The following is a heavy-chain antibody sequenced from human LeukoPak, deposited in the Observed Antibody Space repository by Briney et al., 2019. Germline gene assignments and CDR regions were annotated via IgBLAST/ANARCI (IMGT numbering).Heavy chain of an antibody. CDR1: GFTFSSYG. CDR2: ISGSGGST. V-gene: IGHV3-23*01. Sequence: GGSLRLSCAASGFTFSSYGMSWVRQAPGKGLEWVSAISGSGGSTYYADSVKGRFTISRDNSKNTLYLQMNSLTGEDTAIYYCAKATGNLGNWGQGTLVTLSS. CDR3: AKATGNLGN. D-gene: IGHD1-1*01. J-gene: IGHJ4*02.